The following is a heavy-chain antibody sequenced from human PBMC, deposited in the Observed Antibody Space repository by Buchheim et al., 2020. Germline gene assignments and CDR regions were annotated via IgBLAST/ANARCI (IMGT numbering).Heavy chain of an antibody. Sequence: EVQLVESGGGLVQPGGSLRLSCAASGFTFSSYSMNWVRQAPGKGLEWVSYISSSSSTIYYAASVKGRFTISRDNAKNSLYLQMNSLRAEDTAVYYCARVPKADYDYVWGSYRYRKYYFDYWGQGTL. CDR3: ARVPKADYDYVWGSYRYRKYYFDY. J-gene: IGHJ4*02. D-gene: IGHD3-16*02. V-gene: IGHV3-48*01. CDR2: ISSSSSTI. CDR1: GFTFSSYS.